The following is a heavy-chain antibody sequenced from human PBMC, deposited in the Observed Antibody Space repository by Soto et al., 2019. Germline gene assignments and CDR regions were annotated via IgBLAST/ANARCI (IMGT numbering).Heavy chain of an antibody. CDR3: TTWDHIVLVPALRYNWFDP. D-gene: IGHD2-2*01. CDR1: GFTFSNAW. V-gene: IGHV3-15*07. CDR2: IKSKTDGGTT. Sequence: PGGSLRLSCAASGFTFSNAWMNWVRQAPGKGLEWVGRIKSKTDGGTTDYAAPVKGRFTISRDDSKSTLYLQMNSLKTEDTAVYYCTTWDHIVLVPALRYNWFDPWGQGTLVTVSS. J-gene: IGHJ5*02.